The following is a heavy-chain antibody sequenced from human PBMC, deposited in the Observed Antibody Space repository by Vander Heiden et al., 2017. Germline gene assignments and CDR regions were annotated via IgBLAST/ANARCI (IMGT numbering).Heavy chain of an antibody. CDR3: VGNYYDSRGYYFIDS. D-gene: IGHD3-22*01. V-gene: IGHV4-4*07. Sequence: QVQLQESGPGLVRPSETLSLTCAVSGPFMGNYYWTWLRPPAWKALEWLGRIYTGGSTNYNPSLKSRVTMSVATSKNQFSLKLTSVTAADTAVYYCVGNYYDSRGYYFIDSWGQGTLVTVS. J-gene: IGHJ4*02. CDR2: IYTGGST. CDR1: GPFMGNYY.